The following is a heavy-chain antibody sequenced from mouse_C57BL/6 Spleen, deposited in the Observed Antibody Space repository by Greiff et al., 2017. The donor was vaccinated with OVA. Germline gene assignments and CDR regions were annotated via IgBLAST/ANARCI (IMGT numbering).Heavy chain of an antibody. Sequence: VQLQQSGPGLVKPSQSLSLTCSVPGYSITSGYYWNWIRQFPGNKLEWMGYISYDGSNNYNPSLKNRISITRDTSKNQFFLKLNSVTTEDTATYYCARCDGYFDYWGQGTTLTVSS. CDR3: ARCDGYFDY. V-gene: IGHV3-6*01. J-gene: IGHJ2*01. CDR1: GYSITSGYY. CDR2: ISYDGSN. D-gene: IGHD2-3*01.